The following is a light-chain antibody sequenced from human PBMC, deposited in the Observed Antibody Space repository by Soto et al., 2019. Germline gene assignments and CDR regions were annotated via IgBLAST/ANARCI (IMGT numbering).Light chain of an antibody. CDR3: QQYDNSVWT. Sequence: IVLTQSPGTLSSSPGERATLSWSSSQSVSTNNLAWYQQRPGQAPRLLIYGASRRATGIPDRFSGSGSGTDFTLTISRLEPEDLAVYYCQQYDNSVWTFGQGTKV. V-gene: IGKV3-20*01. CDR2: GAS. J-gene: IGKJ1*01. CDR1: QSVSTNN.